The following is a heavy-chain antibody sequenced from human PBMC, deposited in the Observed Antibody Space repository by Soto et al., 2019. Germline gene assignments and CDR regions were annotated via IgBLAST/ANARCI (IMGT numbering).Heavy chain of an antibody. CDR3: ARGPRYYDFWSGYTNWFDT. V-gene: IGHV4-34*01. CDR1: GGSFSGYY. J-gene: IGHJ5*02. CDR2: INHSGST. Sequence: SETLSLTCAVYGGSFSGYYWSWIRQPPGKGLEWIGEINHSGSTNYNPSLKSRVTISVDTSKNQFSLKLSSVTAADTAVYYCARGPRYYDFWSGYTNWFDTWGQGTMGTGSA. D-gene: IGHD3-3*01.